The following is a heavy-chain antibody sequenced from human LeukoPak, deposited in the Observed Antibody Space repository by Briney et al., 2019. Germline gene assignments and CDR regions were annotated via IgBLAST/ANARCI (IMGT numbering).Heavy chain of an antibody. CDR2: IKQDGSEK. CDR3: ARHYGDYVLH. V-gene: IGHV3-7*01. D-gene: IGHD4-17*01. CDR1: GFTVSSNY. J-gene: IGHJ4*02. Sequence: QPGGSLRLSCAASGFTVSSNYMSWVRQAPGKGLEWVANIKQDGSEKYYVDSVKGRFTISRDNAKNSLYLQMNSLRAEDTAVYYCARHYGDYVLHWGQGTLVTVSS.